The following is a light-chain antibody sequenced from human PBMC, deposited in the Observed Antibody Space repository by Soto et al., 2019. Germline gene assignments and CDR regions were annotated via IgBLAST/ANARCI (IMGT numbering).Light chain of an antibody. CDR3: QQYNSWPRT. CDR2: GAP. CDR1: QSVGSN. J-gene: IGKJ1*01. V-gene: IGKV3-15*01. Sequence: EIVMTQSPVTLSVSPGERATLSCRASQSVGSNLAWYQQKPGQAPRLLIYGAPTRSTNIPTRFSVSGSGTEFTLTISSLQSEDFAVYYCQQYNSWPRTFGQGTKVDIK.